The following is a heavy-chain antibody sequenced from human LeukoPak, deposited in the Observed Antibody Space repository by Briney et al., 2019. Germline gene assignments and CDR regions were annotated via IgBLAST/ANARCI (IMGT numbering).Heavy chain of an antibody. CDR1: GGSLSSYY. V-gene: IGHV4-59*08. D-gene: IGHD2-2*01. Sequence: PSETLSLTCTVSGGSLSSYYWSWLRQPPPKGLEGIGYIDYCGSTNYNPSLKSRVTISVGTSKNQFSLKLTSVTAADPAVYYCARRRTTGLSGYMDVWGKGTTVTVSS. CDR3: ARRRTTGLSGYMDV. J-gene: IGHJ6*03. CDR2: IDYCGST.